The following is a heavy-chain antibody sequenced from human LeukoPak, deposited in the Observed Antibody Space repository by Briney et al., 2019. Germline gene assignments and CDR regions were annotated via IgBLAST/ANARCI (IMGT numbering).Heavy chain of an antibody. V-gene: IGHV3-74*01. CDR3: LRDLNWSLDQ. CDR1: GFTFSNYM. J-gene: IGHJ4*02. CDR2: IKSDGITI. Sequence: GGSLRLSCAASGFTFSNYMMHWVRQAPGKGLVWVSRIKSDGITITYADSVKGRFTISRDNAKNTLYLQMNSLRAEDTAVYYCLRDLNWSLDQWGQGTLVTISS. D-gene: IGHD1-20*01.